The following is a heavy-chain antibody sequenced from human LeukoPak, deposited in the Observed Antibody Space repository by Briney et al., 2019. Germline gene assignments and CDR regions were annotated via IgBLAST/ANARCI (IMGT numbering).Heavy chain of an antibody. D-gene: IGHD2-2*01. CDR3: ASPYCSSTSCAGVHVGAFDI. CDR2: IYPGDSDT. CDR1: GYSFTSYW. V-gene: IGHV5-51*01. J-gene: IGHJ3*02. Sequence: GESLKISCMGSGYSFTSYWIGWVRQMPGKGLEWMGIIYPGDSDTRYSPSFQGQVTISADKSISTAYLQWSSLKASDTAMYCCASPYCSSTSCAGVHVGAFDIWGQGTMVTVSS.